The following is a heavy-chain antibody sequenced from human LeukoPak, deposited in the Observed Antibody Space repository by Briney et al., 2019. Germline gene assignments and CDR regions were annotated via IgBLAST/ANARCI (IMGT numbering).Heavy chain of an antibody. Sequence: SETLSLTCTVSGYSITSGYYWGWIRQPPGKGLEWIGSIYHSGSTYYNPSLKSRVTISVDKSKNQFSLKLSSVTAADTAVYYCASRAPLNPDSSSWTRNWFDPWGQGTLVTVSS. CDR3: ASRAPLNPDSSSWTRNWFDP. J-gene: IGHJ5*02. V-gene: IGHV4-38-2*02. D-gene: IGHD6-13*01. CDR1: GYSITSGYY. CDR2: IYHSGST.